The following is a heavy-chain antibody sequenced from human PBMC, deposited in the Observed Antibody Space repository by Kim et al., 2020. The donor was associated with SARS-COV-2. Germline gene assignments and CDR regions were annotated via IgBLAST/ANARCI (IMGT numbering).Heavy chain of an antibody. D-gene: IGHD1-26*01. V-gene: IGHV4-59*09. Sequence: SLKGRVTISVDTSKNQFSLKLSSVTAADTAVYYCARGRGVSGSYRGYFDYWGQGTLVTVSS. CDR3: ARGRGVSGSYRGYFDY. J-gene: IGHJ4*02.